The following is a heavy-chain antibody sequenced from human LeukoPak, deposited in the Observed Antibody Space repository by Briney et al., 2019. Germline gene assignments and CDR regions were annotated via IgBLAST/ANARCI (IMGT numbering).Heavy chain of an antibody. J-gene: IGHJ4*02. V-gene: IGHV4-34*01. CDR1: GGSFSGYY. CDR3: VTYYYGSSAPKRNY. D-gene: IGHD3-22*01. CDR2: INHSGST. Sequence: SETLSLTCAVYGGSFSGYYWSWLRQPPGKGLEWIGEINHSGSTNYNPSLKSRVTISVDTSKNQFSLKLSSVTAADTAVYYCVTYYYGSSAPKRNYWGQGILVTVSS.